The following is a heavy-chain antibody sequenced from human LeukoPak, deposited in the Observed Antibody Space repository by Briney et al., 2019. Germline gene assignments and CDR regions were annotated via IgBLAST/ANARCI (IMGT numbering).Heavy chain of an antibody. D-gene: IGHD1-26*01. Sequence: GRSLRLSCAASGFTFSSYAMSWVRQAPGKGLEWVSAISGSGGSTYYADSVKGRFTISRDNSKNTLYLQMNSLRAEDTAVYYCARALVGATEYYSDYWGQGTLVTVSS. J-gene: IGHJ4*02. CDR3: ARALVGATEYYSDY. V-gene: IGHV3-23*01. CDR2: ISGSGGST. CDR1: GFTFSSYA.